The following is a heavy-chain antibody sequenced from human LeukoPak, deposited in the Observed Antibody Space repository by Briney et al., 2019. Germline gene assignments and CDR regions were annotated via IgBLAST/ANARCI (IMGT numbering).Heavy chain of an antibody. CDR2: ISSSGSTI. CDR3: ARDRLNYSDY. V-gene: IGHV3-11*04. CDR1: GFTVSSNY. D-gene: IGHD6-25*01. J-gene: IGHJ4*02. Sequence: GGSLRLSCAASGFTVSSNYMGWVRQAPGKGLEWVSYISSSGSTIYYADSVKGRFTISRANAKNSLYLQMNSLRAEDTAVYYCARDRLNYSDYWGQGTLVTVSS.